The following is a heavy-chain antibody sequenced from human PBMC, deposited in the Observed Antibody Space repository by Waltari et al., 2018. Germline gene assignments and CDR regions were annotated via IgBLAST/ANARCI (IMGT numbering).Heavy chain of an antibody. CDR2: ISSSSSTI. Sequence: EVQLVESGGGLVQPGGSLRLSCAASGFTFSSYSMNWVRQAPGKGLEWVSYISSSSSTIYYADSVKGRFTISRDNAKNSLYLQMNSLRAEDTAVYYCARDRTSSTSYYYYYMDVWGKGTTVTVSS. J-gene: IGHJ6*03. D-gene: IGHD2-2*01. V-gene: IGHV3-48*04. CDR3: ARDRTSSTSYYYYYMDV. CDR1: GFTFSSYS.